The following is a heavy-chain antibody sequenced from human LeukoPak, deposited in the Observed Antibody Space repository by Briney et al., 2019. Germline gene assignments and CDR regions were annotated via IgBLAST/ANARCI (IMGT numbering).Heavy chain of an antibody. V-gene: IGHV1-69*06. J-gene: IGHJ4*02. CDR2: IIPIFGTA. Sequence: SVKVSCKASGGTFSSYAISWVRQAPGQGLEWMGGIIPIFGTANYAQKFQGRVTITADKSTSTAYMELSSLRSEDTAVYYCAREDGVRGVTTLDYWGQGTLVTVSS. D-gene: IGHD3-10*01. CDR3: AREDGVRGVTTLDY. CDR1: GGTFSSYA.